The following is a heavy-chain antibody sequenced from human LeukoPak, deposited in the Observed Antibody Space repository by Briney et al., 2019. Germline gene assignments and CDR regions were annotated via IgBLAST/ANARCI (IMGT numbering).Heavy chain of an antibody. V-gene: IGHV4-59*01. Sequence: SETLSLTCTVSGGSISSYYWSWIRQPPGKGLEWIGYIYYSGSTNYNPSLKSRVTISVDTSKNQFSLKLSSVTAADTAVYYCARVRLRQPEGIAAAGPHYYYYGMDVWGQGTTVTVSS. CDR2: IYYSGST. J-gene: IGHJ6*02. CDR1: GGSISSYY. CDR3: ARVRLRQPEGIAAAGPHYYYYGMDV. D-gene: IGHD6-13*01.